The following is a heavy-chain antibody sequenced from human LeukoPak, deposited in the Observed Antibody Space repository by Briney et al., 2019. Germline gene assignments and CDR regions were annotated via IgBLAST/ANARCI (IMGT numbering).Heavy chain of an antibody. J-gene: IGHJ4*02. V-gene: IGHV3-30*02. Sequence: PGGSLRLSCAASGFTFSSYGMHWVRQAPGKGLEWVAFIRYDGSNKYYADSVKGRFTISRDNSKNTLYLQMNSLRAEDTAVYYCAKDRSIVVVPAAKGIDYWGQGTLVTVSS. CDR3: AKDRSIVVVPAAKGIDY. CDR1: GFTFSSYG. CDR2: IRYDGSNK. D-gene: IGHD2-2*01.